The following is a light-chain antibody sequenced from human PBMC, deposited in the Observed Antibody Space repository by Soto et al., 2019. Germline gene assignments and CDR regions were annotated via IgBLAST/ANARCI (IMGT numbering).Light chain of an antibody. J-gene: IGLJ7*01. V-gene: IGLV1-40*01. CDR2: GNT. CDR3: QSYDSSLRGSV. CDR1: SSNLGAGYE. Sequence: QSVLTQPPSVSGGPGQRVTISCTGSSSNLGAGYEVHWYQQLPGAAPKLLIYGNTNRPSGVPDRFSGSKSGTSASLAITGLQAGDEADYYCQSYDSSLRGSVFGGGTQLTVL.